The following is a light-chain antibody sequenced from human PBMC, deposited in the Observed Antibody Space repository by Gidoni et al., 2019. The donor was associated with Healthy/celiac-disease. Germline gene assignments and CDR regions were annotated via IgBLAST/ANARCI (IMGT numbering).Light chain of an antibody. V-gene: IGKV3-11*01. Sequence: EIVLTQSPATLSLSPGERATLSCRASQSVSSYLAWYQQKPGQAPRLLIYDASNRATGIPARFSGSGSGTDFTLTIISLEPEDFAVYYCQQRSNWLTFGGXTKVEIK. CDR3: QQRSNWLT. CDR1: QSVSSY. CDR2: DAS. J-gene: IGKJ4*01.